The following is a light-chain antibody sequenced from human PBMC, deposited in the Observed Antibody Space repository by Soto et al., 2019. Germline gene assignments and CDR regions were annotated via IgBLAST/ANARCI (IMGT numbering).Light chain of an antibody. CDR3: SSYTSSSTVV. Sequence: QSALTQPASVSGSPGQSITISCTGNSSDVGGYNYVSWYQQHPGKAPKLMIYDVSNRPSGVSNRFSGSKSGNTASLTISGLQGEDEADYYCSSYTSSSTVVFGGGTKVTVL. V-gene: IGLV2-14*01. J-gene: IGLJ2*01. CDR1: SSDVGGYNY. CDR2: DVS.